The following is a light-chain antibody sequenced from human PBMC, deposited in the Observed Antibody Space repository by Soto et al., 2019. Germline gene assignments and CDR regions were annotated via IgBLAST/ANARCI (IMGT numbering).Light chain of an antibody. Sequence: EIVLTQSPATLSLSPGERATLSCRASQSVSSYLAWYPQKPGQAPRLLIYDASNRATGIPARFSGSGSGTDFTLTLSSLEPEDFAVYYCQQRSNWPLITFGQGTRLEIK. CDR3: QQRSNWPLIT. CDR1: QSVSSY. CDR2: DAS. J-gene: IGKJ5*01. V-gene: IGKV3-11*01.